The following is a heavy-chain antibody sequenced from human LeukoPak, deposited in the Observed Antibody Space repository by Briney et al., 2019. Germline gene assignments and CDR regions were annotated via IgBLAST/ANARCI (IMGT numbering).Heavy chain of an antibody. D-gene: IGHD5-18*01. CDR2: IYTSGSS. CDR3: ARDRYSYGGWFDP. V-gene: IGHV4-4*07. J-gene: IGHJ5*02. CDR1: GGSINSYY. Sequence: SETLSLTCTVSGGSINSYYWSWIRQPAGKGLEWIGRIYTSGSSNYNPSLKSRVTLSVDTSKNQFSLKLSSVTAADTAVYYCARDRYSYGGWFDPWGQGTLVTVSS.